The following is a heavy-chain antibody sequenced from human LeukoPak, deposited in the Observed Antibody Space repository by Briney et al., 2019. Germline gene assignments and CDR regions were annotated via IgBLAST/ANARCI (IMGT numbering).Heavy chain of an antibody. CDR3: GRGVTTVSY. J-gene: IGHJ4*02. CDR1: GFTFSDHW. V-gene: IGHV3-7*04. Sequence: GGSLRLSCAASGFTFSDHWMSWVRQAPGQGLEWVANIKQDGSEKYYVDSVKGRFTISRDNAKKSLYLQMNSLRAEDTAVYYCGRGVTTVSYWGQGTLVTVSS. D-gene: IGHD4-11*01. CDR2: IKQDGSEK.